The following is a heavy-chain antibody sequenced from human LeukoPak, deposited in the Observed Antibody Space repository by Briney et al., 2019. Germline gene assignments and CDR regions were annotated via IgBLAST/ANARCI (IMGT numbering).Heavy chain of an antibody. CDR2: ISSSSSYL. CDR3: ARDTASDYYDSSGYAPFDY. V-gene: IGHV3-21*01. Sequence: GALRLSCAASGFTFSSYSMNWVRQAPGKGLEWVSSISSSSSYLYYADSVKGRFTISRDNAKNSLYLQMNSLRAEDTAVYYCARDTASDYYDSSGYAPFDYWGQGTLVTVSS. D-gene: IGHD3-22*01. CDR1: GFTFSSYS. J-gene: IGHJ4*02.